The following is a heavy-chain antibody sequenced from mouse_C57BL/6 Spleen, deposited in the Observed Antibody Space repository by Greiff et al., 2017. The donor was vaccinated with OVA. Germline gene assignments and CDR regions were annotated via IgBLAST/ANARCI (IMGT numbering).Heavy chain of an antibody. CDR2: IYPGSGST. D-gene: IGHD2-4*01. CDR1: GYTFTSYW. Sequence: VQLQQPGAELVKPGASVKMSCKASGYTFTSYWITWVKQRPGQGLEWIGDIYPGSGSTNYNEKFKSKATLTVDTSSSTAYMQLSSLTSEDSAVYYCAREGDDYDGAMDYWGQGTSVTVSS. J-gene: IGHJ4*01. V-gene: IGHV1-55*01. CDR3: AREGDDYDGAMDY.